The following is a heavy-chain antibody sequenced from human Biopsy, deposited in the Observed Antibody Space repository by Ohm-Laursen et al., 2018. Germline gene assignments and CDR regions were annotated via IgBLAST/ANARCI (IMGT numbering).Heavy chain of an antibody. CDR2: MSPNTGNT. D-gene: IGHD1-26*01. CDR3: ARWETTLGRSLDS. CDR1: GYTFTSHD. V-gene: IGHV1-8*01. Sequence: SVKVSCKASGYTFTSHDINWVRQATGQGLEWMGWMSPNTGNTVYAQRFQDRVTMTSDTSTGTAYMELTSLTSDDTAVYFCARWETTLGRSLDSWGQGSLVTVSS. J-gene: IGHJ4*02.